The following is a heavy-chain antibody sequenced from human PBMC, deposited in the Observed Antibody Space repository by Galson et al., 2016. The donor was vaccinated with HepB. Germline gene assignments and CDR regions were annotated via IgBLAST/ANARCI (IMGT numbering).Heavy chain of an antibody. D-gene: IGHD5/OR15-5a*01. CDR1: GFTIGDYT. J-gene: IGHJ6*02. CDR2: INWDGTNV. CDR3: AKARGIYCPTGGGPPEHYYYGMDV. V-gene: IGHV3-43*01. Sequence: SLRLSCAASGFTIGDYTVHWVRHLPGKGLEWVSVINWDGTNVYYAESVRGRFTISRDNSINYSYLEMNSLRPEDTALYFCAKARGIYCPTGGGPPEHYYYGMDVWGHGTSVTVSS.